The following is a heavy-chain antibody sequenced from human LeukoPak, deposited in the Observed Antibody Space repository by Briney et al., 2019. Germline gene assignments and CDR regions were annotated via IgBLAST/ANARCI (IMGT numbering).Heavy chain of an antibody. J-gene: IGHJ6*02. CDR2: MSPNSGNT. Sequence: ASVNVSCKASGYTFTSYDINWVRQATGLGLEWMGWMSPNSGNTGYAQKFQGRVTMTRNTSISTAYMELSSLRSEDTAVYYCAREGRNRYYDFWRYYYGMDVWGQGTTVTVSS. CDR3: AREGRNRYYDFWRYYYGMDV. D-gene: IGHD3-3*01. V-gene: IGHV1-8*01. CDR1: GYTFTSYD.